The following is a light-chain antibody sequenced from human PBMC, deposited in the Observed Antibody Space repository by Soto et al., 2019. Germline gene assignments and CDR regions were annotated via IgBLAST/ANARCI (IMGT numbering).Light chain of an antibody. Sequence: QLVLTQSPSASASLGASVKLTCTLSSGHSSYAIAWHQQQPEKGPRYLMKVNSDGSHSKGDGIPDRFSGSSSGAERYLTISSLQSEDEADYYCQTWGTGPHVVFGGGTKLTVL. J-gene: IGLJ2*01. CDR2: VNSDGSH. V-gene: IGLV4-69*01. CDR1: SGHSSYA. CDR3: QTWGTGPHVV.